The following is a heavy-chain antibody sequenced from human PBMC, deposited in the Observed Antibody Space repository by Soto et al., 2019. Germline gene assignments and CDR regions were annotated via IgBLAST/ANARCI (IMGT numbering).Heavy chain of an antibody. D-gene: IGHD3-3*01. CDR2: VGGSGSDT. CDR1: AVNFRSYA. Sequence: GGSLRLSCSASAVNFRSYAMSWVRQAPGKGLEWVSAVGGSGSDTYYADSVKGRFTISRDDSKNTLYLHMSSLRAEDTAIYYCAKRQSFGFWSGYLPFFDYWGQGTPVTVSS. V-gene: IGHV3-23*01. J-gene: IGHJ4*02. CDR3: AKRQSFGFWSGYLPFFDY.